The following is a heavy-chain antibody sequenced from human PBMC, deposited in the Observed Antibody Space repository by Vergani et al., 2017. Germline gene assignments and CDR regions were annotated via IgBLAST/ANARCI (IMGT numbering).Heavy chain of an antibody. CDR3: ARGDPGYFTYGMDV. CDR1: GFTFSSYA. D-gene: IGHD1-26*01. Sequence: QVQLVESGGGVVQPGRSLRLSCAASGFTFSSYAMHWVRQAPGKGLEWVAVISYDGSNKYYADSVKGRVTISRYNSKNTLYLQMNSLRAEDTAVYYCARGDPGYFTYGMDVWGQGTTVTVSS. J-gene: IGHJ6*02. CDR2: ISYDGSNK. V-gene: IGHV3-30-3*01.